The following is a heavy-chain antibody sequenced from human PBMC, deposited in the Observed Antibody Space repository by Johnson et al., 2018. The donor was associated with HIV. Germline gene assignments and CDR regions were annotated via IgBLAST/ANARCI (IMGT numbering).Heavy chain of an antibody. J-gene: IGHJ3*02. Sequence: QVQLVESGGGVVQPGRSLRLSCAGSGFRFSDYAIHWVRQAPGKGLEWVAVISSDGTKNYYSDSVKGRFTISRDNSKNTLSLQMNSLRAEDTAVYYCTKMGALGAFDIWGQGTMVTVSS. V-gene: IGHV3-30*18. D-gene: IGHD3-16*01. CDR3: TKMGALGAFDI. CDR1: GFRFSDYA. CDR2: ISSDGTKN.